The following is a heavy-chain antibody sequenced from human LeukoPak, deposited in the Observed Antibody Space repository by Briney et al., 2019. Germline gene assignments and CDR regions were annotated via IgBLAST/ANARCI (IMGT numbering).Heavy chain of an antibody. CDR1: GFTFSNYW. J-gene: IGHJ4*02. Sequence: GSLRLSCATSGFTFSNYWMCWVRQAPGKGLEWIGYIFYSGSTNYNPSLKSRVTISVDTSKNQFSLNLSSVTAADTAVYYCARGYSYGSVWGQGTLVTVSS. CDR3: ARGYSYGSV. V-gene: IGHV4-59*01. CDR2: IFYSGST. D-gene: IGHD5-18*01.